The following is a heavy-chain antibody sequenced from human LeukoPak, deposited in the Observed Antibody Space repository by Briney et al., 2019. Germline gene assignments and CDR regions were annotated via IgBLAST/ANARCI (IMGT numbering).Heavy chain of an antibody. D-gene: IGHD1-1*01. CDR1: GFTFSSYR. CDR2: IKQDGSEK. CDR3: AKGQRGFDC. V-gene: IGHV3-7*03. Sequence: PGGSLRLSCAASGFTFSSYRMSWVRQAPGKGLEWVANIKQDGSEKYYVDSVKGRFTISRDNAKNSLYLQINSLRAEDTALYYCAKGQRGFDCWGQGTLVTVSS. J-gene: IGHJ4*02.